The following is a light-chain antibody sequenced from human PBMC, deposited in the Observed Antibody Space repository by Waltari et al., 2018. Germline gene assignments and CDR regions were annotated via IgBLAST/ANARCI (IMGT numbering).Light chain of an antibody. CDR2: KDN. J-gene: IGLJ2*01. CDR1: FLEKQY. CDR3: QSADSSGPSVV. Sequence: YELTQPSSMSVSPGQTARITCPGNFLEKQYGYWYQQKPGQAPILGLFKDNERPSGIPERFSGSSSGTTVTLTISGVQAEDEADYYCQSADSSGPSVVFGGGTKLT. V-gene: IGLV3-25*03.